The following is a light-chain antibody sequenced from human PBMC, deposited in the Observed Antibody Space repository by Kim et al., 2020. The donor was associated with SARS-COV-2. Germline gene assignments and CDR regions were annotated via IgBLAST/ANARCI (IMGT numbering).Light chain of an antibody. CDR3: ISYGGSHNFV. J-gene: IGLJ2*01. CDR2: EVT. Sequence: GQSVTIACTGTSSDVGAYNYVSWFQQHPGKAPNLIIFEVTKRPSGVPDRFSGAKSGNTASLTVSGLQAEDEADYHCISYGGSHNFVFGGGTQLTVL. V-gene: IGLV2-8*01. CDR1: SSDVGAYNY.